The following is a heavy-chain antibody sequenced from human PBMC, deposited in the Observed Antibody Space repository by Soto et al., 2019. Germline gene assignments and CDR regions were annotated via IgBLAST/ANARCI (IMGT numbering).Heavy chain of an antibody. CDR2: INAGNGNT. D-gene: IGHD5-18*01. V-gene: IGHV1-3*01. CDR3: ASADTAMVRDVPEKRPSYHYGMDV. CDR1: GYTFTSYA. Sequence: ASVKVSCKASGYTFTSYAMHWVRQAPGQRLEWMGWINAGNGNTKYSQKFQGRVTITRDTSASTAYMELSSLRSEDTAVYYCASADTAMVRDVPEKRPSYHYGMDVWGQGTTVTVSS. J-gene: IGHJ6*02.